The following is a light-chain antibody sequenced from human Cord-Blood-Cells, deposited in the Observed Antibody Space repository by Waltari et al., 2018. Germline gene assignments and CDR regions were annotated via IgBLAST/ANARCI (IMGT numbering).Light chain of an antibody. CDR2: DVS. J-gene: IGLJ1*01. CDR3: CSYAGSYV. CDR1: SSDVGGYNY. V-gene: IGLV2-11*01. Sequence: QSALTQPRSVSGSPGPPVTISCTGPSSDVGGYNYFSWYQQHPGKTPKLMIYDVSKRPSGVPDRFSGSKSGNTASLTISGLQAEDEADYYCCSYAGSYVFGTGTKVTVL.